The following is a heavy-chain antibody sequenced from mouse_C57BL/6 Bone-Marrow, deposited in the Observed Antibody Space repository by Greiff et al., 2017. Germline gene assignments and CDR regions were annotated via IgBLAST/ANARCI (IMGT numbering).Heavy chain of an antibody. CDR1: GYTFTSYW. CDR2: IYPGSGST. V-gene: IGHV1-55*01. CDR3: ASYYYGGSSFDV. Sequence: QVQLQQPGAELVKPGASVKMSCKASGYTFTSYWITWVKQRPGQGLEWIGDIYPGSGSTNYNEKFKSKATLAVDTSSSTAYMQLSSLTSEHSAVYYCASYYYGGSSFDVWGTGTTVTVSS. D-gene: IGHD1-1*01. J-gene: IGHJ1*03.